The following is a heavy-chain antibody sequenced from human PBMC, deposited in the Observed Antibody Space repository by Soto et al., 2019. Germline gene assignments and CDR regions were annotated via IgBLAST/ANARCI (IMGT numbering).Heavy chain of an antibody. V-gene: IGHV3-7*05. Sequence: EVQLVESGGGLVQPGGSLRLSCAASGFTFSSYWMSWVRQAPGKGLEWVANIKQDGSEKYYVDSVKGRFTISRDNAKNSLYLQMNSLRAEDTAVYYCARGYCSSTSCYAGAFDSWGQGTMVTVSS. CDR2: IKQDGSEK. D-gene: IGHD2-2*01. J-gene: IGHJ3*02. CDR3: ARGYCSSTSCYAGAFDS. CDR1: GFTFSSYW.